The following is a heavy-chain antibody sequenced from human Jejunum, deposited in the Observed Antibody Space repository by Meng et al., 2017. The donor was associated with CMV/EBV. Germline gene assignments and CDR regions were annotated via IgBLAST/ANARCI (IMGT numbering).Heavy chain of an antibody. CDR1: GFSPSTSGEG. D-gene: IGHD1-26*01. CDR3: AHFVGGYYPSRPDY. V-gene: IGHV2-5*02. Sequence: QITLKDARPSLVKPTHTLTRTCSFSGFSPSTSGEGVGWIRQPPGKALEWLALIYRGDDKRYSPSLNSRLTIAKDTSKNEVVLTLTNMGPIDTGTYYCAHFVGGYYPSRPDYWGQGTLVTVSS. CDR2: IYRGDDK. J-gene: IGHJ4*02.